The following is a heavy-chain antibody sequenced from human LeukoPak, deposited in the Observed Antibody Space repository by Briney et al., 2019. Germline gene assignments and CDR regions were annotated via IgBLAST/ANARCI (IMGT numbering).Heavy chain of an antibody. V-gene: IGHV3-43*02. CDR2: ISGDGGST. Sequence: GGSLRLSCAASGFTFDNYAIHWVRQAPGKGLEWVSLISGDGGSTYYADAMKRRFTISGDNSKNSLYLQMNSLRTEDTALYYCARDSQEFFQHWGQGTLVTVSS. CDR3: ARDSQEFFQH. J-gene: IGHJ1*01. CDR1: GFTFDNYA.